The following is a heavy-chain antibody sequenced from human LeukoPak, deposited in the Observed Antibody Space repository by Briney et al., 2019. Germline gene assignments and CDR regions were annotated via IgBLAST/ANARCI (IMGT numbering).Heavy chain of an antibody. J-gene: IGHJ4*02. CDR3: ARRDNSGWNYFDY. V-gene: IGHV4-59*08. CDR1: GGSISNYY. CDR2: IYYSGST. Sequence: SETLTLTCTVSGGSISNYYWSWLRQPPGKGLEWIGYIYYSGSTNYNPSLKSRVTISVDTSKNQFSLKLSSVTAADTAVYYCARRDNSGWNYFDYWGQGTLVTV. D-gene: IGHD6-19*01.